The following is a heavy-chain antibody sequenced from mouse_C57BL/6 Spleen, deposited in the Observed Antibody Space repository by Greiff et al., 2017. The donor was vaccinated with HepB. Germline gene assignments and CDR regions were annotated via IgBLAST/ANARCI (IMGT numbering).Heavy chain of an antibody. CDR2: ISYDGSN. D-gene: IGHD4-1*01. V-gene: IGHV3-6*01. J-gene: IGHJ2*01. Sequence: DVKLQESGPGLVKPSQSLSLTCSVTGYSITSGYYWNWIRQFPGNKLEWMGYISYDGSNNYNPSLKNRISITRDTSKNQFFLKLNSVTTEDTATYYCAREREFPNWVDYWGQGTTLTVSS. CDR3: AREREFPNWVDY. CDR1: GYSITSGYY.